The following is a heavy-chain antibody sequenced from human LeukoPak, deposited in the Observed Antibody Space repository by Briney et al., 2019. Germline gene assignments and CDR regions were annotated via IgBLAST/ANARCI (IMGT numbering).Heavy chain of an antibody. CDR1: GYSFSTYW. CDR2: IYPGDSDT. J-gene: IGHJ6*03. Sequence: GESLQISCQGSGYSFSTYWIGWVRPMPGKGLEWMGMIYPGDSDTRYSPSFQGQVTISSDKSISTAYLQWSSLKASDTAMYYCARTDSSSSRYYYMDVWGKGTTVTVSS. CDR3: ARTDSSSSRYYYMDV. D-gene: IGHD6-6*01. V-gene: IGHV5-51*01.